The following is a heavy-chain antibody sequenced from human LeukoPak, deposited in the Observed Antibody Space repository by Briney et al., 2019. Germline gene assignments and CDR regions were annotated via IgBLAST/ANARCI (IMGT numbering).Heavy chain of an antibody. J-gene: IGHJ4*02. V-gene: IGHV1-24*01. D-gene: IGHD6-13*01. Sequence: ASVKVSCKVSGYTLTQLSMHWVRQAPGKGLERRGGFDPEDGETIYAQKFRGRVTMTEDTSTDTAYMELSSLRSEDTAVYYCATVHQQLVRSFDYWGQGTLVTVSS. CDR3: ATVHQQLVRSFDY. CDR2: FDPEDGET. CDR1: GYTLTQLS.